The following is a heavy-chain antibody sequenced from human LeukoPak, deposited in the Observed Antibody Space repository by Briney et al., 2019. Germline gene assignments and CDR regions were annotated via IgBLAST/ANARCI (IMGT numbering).Heavy chain of an antibody. CDR2: IRYDGSNK. Sequence: GGSLRLSCAASGFTFSSYGMHWVRQAPGKGLEWVAFIRYDGSNKYYADSVKGRFTISRDNSKNTLYLQMNSLRAEDTAVYYYAKEGGPKPPRLGSFDYWGQGTLVTVSS. V-gene: IGHV3-30*02. D-gene: IGHD6-19*01. CDR3: AKEGGPKPPRLGSFDY. J-gene: IGHJ4*02. CDR1: GFTFSSYG.